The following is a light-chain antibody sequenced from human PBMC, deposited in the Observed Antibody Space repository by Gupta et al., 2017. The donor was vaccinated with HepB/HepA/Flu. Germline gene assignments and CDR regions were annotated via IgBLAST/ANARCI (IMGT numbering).Light chain of an antibody. Sequence: EIVLTQSPATLSLSPGERATLSCRASQSVRRYLAWYQQKPGQAPRLLIYDASNRATGVTARFSGSGDGTDFTLTISSREQEDFAVYYCQQRSNWPPITFGQGTRMEIK. CDR3: QQRSNWPPIT. V-gene: IGKV3-11*01. J-gene: IGKJ5*01. CDR1: QSVRRY. CDR2: DAS.